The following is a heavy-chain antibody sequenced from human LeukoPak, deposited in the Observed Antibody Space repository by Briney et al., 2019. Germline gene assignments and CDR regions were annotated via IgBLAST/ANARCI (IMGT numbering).Heavy chain of an antibody. Sequence: SETLSLTCNVSGGSISSYYWSWIRQPPGKGLEWIGYIYYSGSTNYNPSLKSRVTISVDTSKNQFSLKLSSVTAADTAVYYCARGLVRGYSYGTPFDYWGQGTLVTVSS. D-gene: IGHD5-18*01. CDR3: ARGLVRGYSYGTPFDY. V-gene: IGHV4-59*01. J-gene: IGHJ4*02. CDR1: GGSISSYY. CDR2: IYYSGST.